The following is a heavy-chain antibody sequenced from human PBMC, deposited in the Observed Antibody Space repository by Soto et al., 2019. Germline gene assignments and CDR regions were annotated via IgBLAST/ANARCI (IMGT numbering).Heavy chain of an antibody. J-gene: IGHJ6*02. D-gene: IGHD2-2*01. CDR3: AKVSGDQLPDNYGYYGLGV. V-gene: IGHV3-30*18. Sequence: GVSLRLSCVASGFTFTSHAMHWVRQTPGKGLEWVAAISYDEIDKKYASSVKGRFTVSRDNVKNTLSLQMNSLRPEDTAVYYGAKVSGDQLPDNYGYYGLGVRGRGTRCTVSS. CDR2: ISYDEIDK. CDR1: GFTFTSHA.